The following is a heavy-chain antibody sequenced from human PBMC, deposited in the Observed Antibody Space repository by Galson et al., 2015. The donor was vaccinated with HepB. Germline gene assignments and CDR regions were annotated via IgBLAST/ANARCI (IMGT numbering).Heavy chain of an antibody. J-gene: IGHJ6*02. V-gene: IGHV1-2*02. CDR1: GYTFTGYY. CDR2: INPNSGGT. D-gene: IGHD2-21*02. Sequence: SVKVSCKASGYTFTGYYMHWVRQAPAQRLEWMGWINPNSGGTSYAQEFQGRVTMTRDTSISTAHMELRGLRSDDEAVSYCMVRLLSSLGLAVWALGTPVFVSS. CDR3: MVRLLSSLGLAV.